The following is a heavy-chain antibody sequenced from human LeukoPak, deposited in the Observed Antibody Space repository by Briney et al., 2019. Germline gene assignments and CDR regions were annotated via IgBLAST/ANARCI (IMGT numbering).Heavy chain of an antibody. CDR3: ARGYCGGDCYSFDP. CDR2: IYYSGST. J-gene: IGHJ5*02. D-gene: IGHD2-21*02. Sequence: SETLSLTCTVSGGSVNSGSYYWNWIRQPPGKGLEWIGYIYYSGSTNYNPSLKSRVTISVDTSKNQFSLKLSSVTAADTAVYYCARGYCGGDCYSFDPWGQGTLVTVSS. CDR1: GGSVNSGSYY. V-gene: IGHV4-61*01.